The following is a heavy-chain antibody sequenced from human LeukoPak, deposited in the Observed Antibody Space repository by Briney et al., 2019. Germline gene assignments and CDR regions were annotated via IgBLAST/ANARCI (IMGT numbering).Heavy chain of an antibody. D-gene: IGHD1-26*01. CDR2: INPSGGST. Sequence: ASVKVSCKASGYTFTNNFMHWVRQAPGQGLEWMGLINPSGGSTIYAQKFQGRVTMTRDMSTSTDYMELSSLRSEDTAVYYCARDNSVGDYAWWFDPWGQGTLVTVSS. J-gene: IGHJ5*02. CDR3: ARDNSVGDYAWWFDP. CDR1: GYTFTNNF. V-gene: IGHV1-46*01.